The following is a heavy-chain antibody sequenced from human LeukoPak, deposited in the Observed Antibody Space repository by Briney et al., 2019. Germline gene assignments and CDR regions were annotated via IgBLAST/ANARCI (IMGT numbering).Heavy chain of an antibody. CDR2: MNPNSGNT. CDR1: GYTFTSYD. D-gene: IGHD2-2*02. CDR3: ARNVVGDCSSTSCYTDY. J-gene: IGHJ4*02. Sequence: ASVKVSCKASGYTFTSYDINWVRQATGQGLEWMGWMNPNSGNTGYAQKFQGRVTMTRNTSISTAYMELSSLRSEDTAVYYCARNVVGDCSSTSCYTDYWGQGTLVTVSS. V-gene: IGHV1-8*01.